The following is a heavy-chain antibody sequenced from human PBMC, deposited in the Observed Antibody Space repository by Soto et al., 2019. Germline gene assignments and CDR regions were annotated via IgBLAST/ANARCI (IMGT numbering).Heavy chain of an antibody. CDR3: ARGSESGEYGWFGP. CDR2: INHSGST. J-gene: IGHJ5*02. D-gene: IGHD7-27*01. V-gene: IGHV4-34*01. Sequence: SETLSLTCDVYGGSFNDYFWTWIRQSPETGLEWIGEINHSGSTNYNPSLKSRVTMSVDTSKNQFSLKLTSVTAADTAVYFCARGSESGEYGWFGPWGQGTLVTVSS. CDR1: GGSFNDYF.